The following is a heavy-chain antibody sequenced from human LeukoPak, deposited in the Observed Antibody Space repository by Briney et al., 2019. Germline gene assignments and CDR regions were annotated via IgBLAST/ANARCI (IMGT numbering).Heavy chain of an antibody. V-gene: IGHV4-34*01. D-gene: IGHD6-19*01. CDR2: INHSGST. CDR3: ARAPAGYSSGWYIDY. J-gene: IGHJ4*02. CDR1: GGSFSGYY. Sequence: SETLSLTCAVYGGSFSGYYWSWIRQPPGKGLECIGEINHSGSTNYNPSLKSRVTISVDTSKNQFSLKLSSVTAADTAVYYCARAPAGYSSGWYIDYWGQGTLVTVSA.